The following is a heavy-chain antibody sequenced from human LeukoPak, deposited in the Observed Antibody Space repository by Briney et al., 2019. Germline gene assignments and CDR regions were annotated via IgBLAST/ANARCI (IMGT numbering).Heavy chain of an antibody. CDR1: GGSIGSNNYY. CDR3: ARLTHRGAALD. J-gene: IGHJ4*02. D-gene: IGHD3-10*01. Sequence: SETLSLTCTVSGGSIGSNNYYWGWIRQPPGKGLEWIEGIKIISNTYYNPSLKSRVTISVDTSKNQFSLELTSVTAADTAVYYRARLTHRGAALDWGQGTLVTVSS. V-gene: IGHV4-39*07. CDR2: IKIISNT.